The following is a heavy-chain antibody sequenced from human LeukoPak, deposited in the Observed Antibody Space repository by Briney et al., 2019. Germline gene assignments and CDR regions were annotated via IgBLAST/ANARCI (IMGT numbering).Heavy chain of an antibody. J-gene: IGHJ4*02. D-gene: IGHD3-16*01. CDR1: GYSFSSYT. CDR3: ACSLMNTAPRHDY. V-gene: IGHV1-18*01. CDR2: VSAYNGNT. Sequence: EASVKVSCKASGYSFSSYTLSWVRQAPGQGLEWMGWVSAYNGNTNYAQRLQGRVTMTTDTSTSTAYMELRSLTSDDTAVYYCACSLMNTAPRHDYWGQGTLVTVSS.